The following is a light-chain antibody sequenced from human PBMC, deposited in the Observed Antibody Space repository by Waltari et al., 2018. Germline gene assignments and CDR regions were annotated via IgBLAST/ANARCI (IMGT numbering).Light chain of an antibody. CDR2: DDS. V-gene: IGLV3-21*01. CDR1: KIGVKS. J-gene: IGLJ2*01. CDR3: QVWDSSTDHVV. Sequence: SSVLTQPPSVSLAPGKTARITCGGNKIGVKSVQWYQQRPGQAPVVVIYDDSDRSSGIPERFSGSNSGNTATLTISGVEAGDEADYYCQVWDSSTDHVVFGGGTKLTVL.